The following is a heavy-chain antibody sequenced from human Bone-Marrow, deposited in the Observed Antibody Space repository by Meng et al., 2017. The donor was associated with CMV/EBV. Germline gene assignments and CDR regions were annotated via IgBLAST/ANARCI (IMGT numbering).Heavy chain of an antibody. CDR1: GFTFSSYE. CDR3: ARAFSRSGFDNWFDP. D-gene: IGHD3-3*01. CDR2: ISTSGSTI. V-gene: IGHV3-48*03. Sequence: LKISCAASGFTFSSYEMNWVRQAPGKGLEWVSFISTSGSTIYYADSVKGRFTISRDNAKNSLYLQMNSLRAEDTAVYYCARAFSRSGFDNWFDPWGQGTLVTVSS. J-gene: IGHJ5*02.